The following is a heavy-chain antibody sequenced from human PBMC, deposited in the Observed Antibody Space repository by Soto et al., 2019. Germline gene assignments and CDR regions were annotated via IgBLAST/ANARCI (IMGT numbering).Heavy chain of an antibody. V-gene: IGHV3-15*07. CDR2: IKSKTDGGTT. CDR1: GFTFSNAW. CDR3: TTGDYDSSGYSPAYYYYYYGMDV. J-gene: IGHJ6*02. Sequence: GGSLRLSCAASGFTFSNAWMNWVRQAPGKGLEWVGRIKSKTDGGTTDYAAPVKGRFTISRDDSKNTLYLQMNSLKTEDTAVYYCTTGDYDSSGYSPAYYYYYYGMDVWGQGTTVTVSS. D-gene: IGHD3-22*01.